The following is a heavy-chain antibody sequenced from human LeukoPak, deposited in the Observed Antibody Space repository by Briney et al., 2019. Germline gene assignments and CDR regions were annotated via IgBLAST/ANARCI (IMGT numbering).Heavy chain of an antibody. CDR2: IYYSGST. CDR3: ARDGRYYYAFDI. CDR1: GGSISSGGYS. J-gene: IGHJ3*02. D-gene: IGHD1-26*01. Sequence: SQTLSLTCAVSGGSISSGGYSWSWIRQPPGKGLEWIGYIYYSGSTYYNPSLKSRATISVDTSKNQFSLKLSSVTAADTAVYYCARDGRYYYAFDIWGQGTMVTVSS. V-gene: IGHV4-30-4*07.